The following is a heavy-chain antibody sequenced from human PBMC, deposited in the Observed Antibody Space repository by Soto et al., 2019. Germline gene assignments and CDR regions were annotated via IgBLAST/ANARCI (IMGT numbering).Heavy chain of an antibody. CDR1: GLSLNNGKRG. J-gene: IGHJ5*02. Sequence: SGPPLVTPTSTLTLTCTVSGLSLNNGKRGVSWIRQPPGQALAWLAHLFPSDDKSYSTALRSRLTISKDTSRRQVVLPMTNLDPMDSGTYYCALIKDCSRTDCYLASFDPWGQGTLVTVSS. CDR3: ALIKDCSRTDCYLASFDP. D-gene: IGHD2-2*01. CDR2: LFPSDDK. V-gene: IGHV2-26*01.